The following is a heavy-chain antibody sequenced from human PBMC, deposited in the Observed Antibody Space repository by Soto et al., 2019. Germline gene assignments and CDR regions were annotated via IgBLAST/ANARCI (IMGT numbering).Heavy chain of an antibody. CDR2: INHSGST. CDR1: GGSFSGYY. D-gene: IGHD2-8*02. Sequence: SETLSLTCAVYGGSFSGYYWSWIRHPPGTGLEWIGEINHSGSTNYNPSLKSRVTISVDTSKNQFSLKLTSVTAADTAVYYCARDKITGLFDYWGQGTLVTVSS. V-gene: IGHV4-34*01. J-gene: IGHJ4*02. CDR3: ARDKITGLFDY.